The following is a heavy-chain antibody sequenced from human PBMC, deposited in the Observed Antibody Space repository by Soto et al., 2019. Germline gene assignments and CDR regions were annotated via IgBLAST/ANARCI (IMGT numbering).Heavy chain of an antibody. CDR1: GGSFSGYY. J-gene: IGHJ5*02. D-gene: IGHD6-13*01. CDR2: INHSGST. V-gene: IGHV4-34*01. CDR3: ARCPSSSWPHCNWFDP. Sequence: QVQLQQWGAGLLKPSETLSLTCAVYGGSFSGYYWSWIRQPPGKGLEWIGEINHSGSTNYNPSLKSRVTLSVDTSKNQFSLKLSSVTAADTAVYYCARCPSSSWPHCNWFDPWGQGTLVTVSS.